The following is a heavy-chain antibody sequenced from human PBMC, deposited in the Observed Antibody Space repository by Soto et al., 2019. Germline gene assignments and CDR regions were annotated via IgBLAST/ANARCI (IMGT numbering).Heavy chain of an antibody. J-gene: IGHJ2*01. Sequence: QLQLQESGPGLVRPSETLSLTCTVSGGSIDSSNYFWGWVRQPPGKGLEWIGTISHSGTTYFNPSLVSCVTIYVDTSKTQLSLKLTSVTAADTAVSSCAGKNLGYCDLWGRGTLVTVSS. CDR3: AGKNLGYCDL. CDR1: GGSIDSSNYF. D-gene: IGHD1-26*01. V-gene: IGHV4-39*01. CDR2: ISHSGTT.